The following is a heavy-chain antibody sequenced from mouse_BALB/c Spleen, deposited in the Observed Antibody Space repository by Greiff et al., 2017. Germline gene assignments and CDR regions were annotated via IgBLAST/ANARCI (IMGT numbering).Heavy chain of an antibody. D-gene: IGHD1-2*01. CDR2: ISSGGST. J-gene: IGHJ4*01. CDR3: ARNYGYDYAMDD. V-gene: IGHV5-6-5*01. CDR1: GFTFSSYA. Sequence: DVQLVESGGGLVKPGGSLKLSCAASGFTFSSYAMSWVRQTPEKRLEWVASISSGGSTYYPDSVKGRFTISRDNARNILYLQMSSLRSEDTAMYYCARNYGYDYAMDDWGQGTSVTVSS.